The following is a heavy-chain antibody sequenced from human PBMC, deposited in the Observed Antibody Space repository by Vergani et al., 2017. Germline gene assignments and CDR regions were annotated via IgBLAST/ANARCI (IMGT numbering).Heavy chain of an antibody. V-gene: IGHV3-21*01. D-gene: IGHD3-3*01. J-gene: IGHJ6*03. CDR1: GFTFSRYS. CDR2: ISSSSSYI. Sequence: EVQLVESGGGLVKPGGSLRLSCAASGFTFSRYSMNWVRQAPGKGLEWVSSISSSSSYIYYADSVKGRFTISRDNAKNSLYLQMNSLRAEDTAVYYCARSDFWSGYTPKYYYYYYMDVWGKGTTVTVSS. CDR3: ARSDFWSGYTPKYYYYYYMDV.